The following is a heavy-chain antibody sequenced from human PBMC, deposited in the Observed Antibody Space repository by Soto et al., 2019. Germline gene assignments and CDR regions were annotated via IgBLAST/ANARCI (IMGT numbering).Heavy chain of an antibody. CDR2: IWYDGSNK. D-gene: IGHD2-2*01. Sequence: QVQLVESGGGVVQPGRSLRLSCAASGFTFSSYGMHWVRQAPGKGLEWVAVIWYDGSNKYYADSVKGRFTISRDNSKNTLYLQMNSLRAEDTAVYYCARADIVVVPAAKSTDFDYWGQGTLVTVSS. J-gene: IGHJ4*02. CDR3: ARADIVVVPAAKSTDFDY. V-gene: IGHV3-33*01. CDR1: GFTFSSYG.